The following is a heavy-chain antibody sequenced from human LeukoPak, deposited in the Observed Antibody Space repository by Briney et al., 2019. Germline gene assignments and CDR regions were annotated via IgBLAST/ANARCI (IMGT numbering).Heavy chain of an antibody. D-gene: IGHD3-10*01. CDR3: ARTGSIPSYYYGSGSYFDY. Sequence: GRSLRLSCAASGFIFSSYAMHWVRQAPGKGLEWVGVISYEGSHKYYADSVKGLFTISRANSKNTLYLQMNSLSAEDTAVYYCARTGSIPSYYYGSGSYFDYWGQGTLVTVSS. CDR2: ISYEGSHK. CDR1: GFIFSSYA. J-gene: IGHJ4*02. V-gene: IGHV3-30*14.